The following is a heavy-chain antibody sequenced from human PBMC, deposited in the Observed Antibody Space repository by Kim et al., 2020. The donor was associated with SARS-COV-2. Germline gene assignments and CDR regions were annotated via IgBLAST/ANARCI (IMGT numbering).Heavy chain of an antibody. CDR2: INTDNGDT. D-gene: IGHD5-18*01. Sequence: ASVKVSCKASGYIFTANPIHWVRLAPGQRLEWMGWINTDNGDTKYSQRLQDRVAITRDTSARTPYMEVRSLRSEDTGLYYCATNSFRDGFDYFDHCGQGALLTVSS. CDR1: GYIFTANP. V-gene: IGHV1-3*04. J-gene: IGHJ4*02. CDR3: ATNSFRDGFDYFDH.